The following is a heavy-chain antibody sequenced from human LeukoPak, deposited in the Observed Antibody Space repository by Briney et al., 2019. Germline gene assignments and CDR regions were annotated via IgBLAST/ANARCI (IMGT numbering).Heavy chain of an antibody. V-gene: IGHV3-30*04. CDR3: ARDWDGDTGLFDY. CDR2: ISFDGNDE. CDR1: GFTFTNHA. Sequence: GGSLRLSCVASGFTFTNHALHRVRQAPGKGLEGVAMISFDGNDENYADAAEGRFSISRDNGKNTLYLQMNSLRSEDTAVYYCARDWDGDTGLFDYWGQGTRVTVSS. J-gene: IGHJ4*02. D-gene: IGHD5-18*01.